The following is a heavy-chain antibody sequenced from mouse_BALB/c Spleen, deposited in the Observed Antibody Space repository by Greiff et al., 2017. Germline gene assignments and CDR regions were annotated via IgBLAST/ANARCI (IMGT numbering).Heavy chain of an antibody. Sequence: VQLQQSGTVLARPGASVKMSCKASGYSFTSYWMPWVKQRPGQGLEWLGAIYPGNSDTSYNQKFKGKAKLTAVTSASTAYMELSSLTNEDSEELYCNHYYGSEGGFDYWGQGTTLTVSS. CDR3: NHYYGSEGGFDY. D-gene: IGHD1-1*01. J-gene: IGHJ2*01. CDR2: IYPGNSDT. CDR1: GYSFTSYW. V-gene: IGHV1-5*01.